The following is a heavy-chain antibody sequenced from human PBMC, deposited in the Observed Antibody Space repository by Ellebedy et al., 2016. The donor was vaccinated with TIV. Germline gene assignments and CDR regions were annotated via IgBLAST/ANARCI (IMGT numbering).Heavy chain of an antibody. CDR1: GFTFSTYS. Sequence: GGSLRLXXAASGFTFSTYSMDWVRQAPGKGLEWVSYISSSSSTIYYADSVKGRFAISRNNAKNSLYLQMNSLRAEDTAVYYCAREGDYGDYVGFRFDYWGQGTLVTVSS. D-gene: IGHD4-17*01. CDR3: AREGDYGDYVGFRFDY. V-gene: IGHV3-48*04. CDR2: ISSSSSTI. J-gene: IGHJ4*02.